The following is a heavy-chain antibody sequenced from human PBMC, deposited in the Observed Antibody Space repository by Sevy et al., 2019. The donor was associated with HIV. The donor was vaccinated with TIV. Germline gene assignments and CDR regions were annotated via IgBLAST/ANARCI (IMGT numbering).Heavy chain of an antibody. D-gene: IGHD3-22*01. CDR3: ARAQQVTMLVVIGGLYFDF. Sequence: GESLKISCAASGFIFNSYAMSWVRQAPGKGLEWVSGISGSGGSTYYADSVKGRSSISRDNSRNTVYLEINSLRAEDTAVYYCARAQQVTMLVVIGGLYFDFWGQGTLVTVSS. CDR2: ISGSGGST. J-gene: IGHJ4*02. V-gene: IGHV3-23*01. CDR1: GFIFNSYA.